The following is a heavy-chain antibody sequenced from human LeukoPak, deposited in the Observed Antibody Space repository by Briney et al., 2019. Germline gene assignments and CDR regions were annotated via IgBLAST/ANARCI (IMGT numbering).Heavy chain of an antibody. Sequence: SVRVSCKASGGTFSSYAISWVRQAPGQGLEWMGGIIPIFGTANYAQKFQGRVTITADESSSTAYTELSSLRSEDTAVYYCALEGDTAMVTLPFDYWGQGTLVTVSS. CDR2: IIPIFGTA. J-gene: IGHJ4*02. D-gene: IGHD5-18*01. CDR1: GGTFSSYA. CDR3: ALEGDTAMVTLPFDY. V-gene: IGHV1-69*13.